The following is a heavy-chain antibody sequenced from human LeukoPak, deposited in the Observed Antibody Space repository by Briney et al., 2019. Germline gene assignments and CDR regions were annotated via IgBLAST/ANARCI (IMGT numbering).Heavy chain of an antibody. CDR2: SYPHDSDV. V-gene: IGHV5-51*01. CDR1: GYTFRDYW. J-gene: IGHJ5*02. CDR3: ARGTHSNSDWFDP. D-gene: IGHD2/OR15-2a*01. Sequence: GESLKIYCKGIGYTFRDYWIARIPQVPGKGLEWMGISYPHDSDVRYNPSFRGQVTISADKSIDTTYVQWRSLKASDTAMYYCARGTHSNSDWFDPWGQGTLVTVSS.